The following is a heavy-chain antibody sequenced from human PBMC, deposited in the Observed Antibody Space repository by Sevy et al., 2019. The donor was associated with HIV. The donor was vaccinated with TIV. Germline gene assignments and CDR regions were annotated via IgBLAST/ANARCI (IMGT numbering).Heavy chain of an antibody. CDR2: IYYSGST. D-gene: IGHD3-22*01. CDR1: GGSISSYY. CDR3: ARVRDYYDSSGYYYP. V-gene: IGHV4-59*01. J-gene: IGHJ5*02. Sequence: SETLSLTCTVSGGSISSYYWSWIRQPPGKGLEWIGYIYYSGSTNYNPSLKSRVTISVDTSKNQFSLKLSSVTAADTAVYYCARVRDYYDSSGYYYPWGQGTLVTVSS.